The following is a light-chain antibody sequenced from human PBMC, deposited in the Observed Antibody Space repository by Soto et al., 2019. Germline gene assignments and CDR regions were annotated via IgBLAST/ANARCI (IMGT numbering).Light chain of an antibody. CDR3: QQRSNWPPGGLT. CDR1: QSVSSY. CDR2: DAS. V-gene: IGKV3-11*01. Sequence: EIVLTQSPAPLSLSPGERATLSCRASQSVSSYLAWYQQKPGQPPRLLIYDASNRATGIPARFSGSGSGTDFTLTISSLEPEDFAVYYCQQRSNWPPGGLTFGGGTKVEIK. J-gene: IGKJ4*01.